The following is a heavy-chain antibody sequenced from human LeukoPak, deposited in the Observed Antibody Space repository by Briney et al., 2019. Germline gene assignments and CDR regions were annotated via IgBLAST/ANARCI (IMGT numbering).Heavy chain of an antibody. J-gene: IGHJ4*02. CDR2: ISYDGSNK. CDR1: GFTFSSYG. CDR3: AKDIEAASDY. D-gene: IGHD6-13*01. V-gene: IGHV3-30*18. Sequence: GGSLRLSCAASGFTFSSYGMHWVRQAPGKGLEWVAVISYDGSNKYYADSVKGRFTISRDNSKNTLYLQMNSLRAEDTAVYYCAKDIEAASDYWGQGTLVTVSS.